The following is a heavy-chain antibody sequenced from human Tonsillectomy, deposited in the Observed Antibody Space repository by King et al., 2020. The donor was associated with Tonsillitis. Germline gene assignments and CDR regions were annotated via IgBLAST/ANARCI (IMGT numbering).Heavy chain of an antibody. CDR2: IRYDGSHK. CDR1: GFTFSSYG. V-gene: IGHV3-30*02. CDR3: ATPGIEVAGLDY. Sequence: VQLVESGGGVVHPGGSLRLSCAASGFTFSSYGMHWVRQSPGKGLEWVAFIRYDGSHKYYADSVKGRFTISRDNSKNTLYLQMNSLRAEDTAVYYCATPGIEVAGLDYWGQGTLVTVSS. J-gene: IGHJ4*02. D-gene: IGHD6-19*01.